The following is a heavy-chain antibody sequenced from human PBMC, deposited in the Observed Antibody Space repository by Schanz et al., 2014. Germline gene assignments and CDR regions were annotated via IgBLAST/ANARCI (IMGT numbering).Heavy chain of an antibody. D-gene: IGHD6-6*01. Sequence: QEQLVESGGGVVQPGRSLRLSCAASGFTFSDFGMHWVRQTPVKGLEWVATIWFDGSKTDYADSVKGRFTISRDNSKNTLFLQMNSLRAEDTAVYYCAKGSMAARPLLPTDYYFYGTDIWGQGTTVTVSS. CDR2: IWFDGSKT. CDR1: GFTFSDFG. J-gene: IGHJ6*02. CDR3: AKGSMAARPLLPTDYYFYGTDI. V-gene: IGHV3-33*06.